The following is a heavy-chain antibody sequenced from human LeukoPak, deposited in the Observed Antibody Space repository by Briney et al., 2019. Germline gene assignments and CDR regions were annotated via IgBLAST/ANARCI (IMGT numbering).Heavy chain of an antibody. J-gene: IGHJ6*02. D-gene: IGHD2-2*01. CDR1: GFTFSSYW. CDR3: ARGYQGMDV. Sequence: GGSLRLSCAASGFTFSSYWMPWVRQAPGKGLVWVSRINSDGSTTTYADSVKGRFTISRDNAKNTLYLQMHSLRAEDTAVYYCARGYQGMDVWGQGTTVTDSS. CDR2: INSDGSTT. V-gene: IGHV3-74*01.